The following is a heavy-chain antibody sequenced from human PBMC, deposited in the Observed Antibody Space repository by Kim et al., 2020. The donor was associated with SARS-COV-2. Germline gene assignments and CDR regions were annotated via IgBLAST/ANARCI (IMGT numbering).Heavy chain of an antibody. Sequence: GGSLRLSCTGSGFTIEGRGMSWVRQAPGKGLEWVSGINWIGSSAGYADSVKGRFTISRDNAKNSLYLQMNSLRVEDTAFYYCARVDNNGYYSAIDYWGQGTLVTVSS. CDR2: INWIGSSA. J-gene: IGHJ4*02. D-gene: IGHD3-22*01. CDR1: GFTIEGRG. CDR3: ARVDNNGYYSAIDY. V-gene: IGHV3-20*04.